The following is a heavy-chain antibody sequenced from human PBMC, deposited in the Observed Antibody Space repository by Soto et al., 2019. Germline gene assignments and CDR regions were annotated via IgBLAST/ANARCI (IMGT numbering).Heavy chain of an antibody. CDR3: ARGGITIFGVVMEAFDY. Sequence: APVKVYCKASGGTFSSYASSWVRQAPGQGLEWMGWMNPNCGNTGYAQKFQGRVTMTTDTSTSTAYMEPSSLRSEDTAVYYCARGGITIFGVVMEAFDYWGQRTLVTVSS. J-gene: IGHJ4*02. CDR2: MNPNCGNT. V-gene: IGHV1-8*02. CDR1: GGTFSSYA. D-gene: IGHD3-3*01.